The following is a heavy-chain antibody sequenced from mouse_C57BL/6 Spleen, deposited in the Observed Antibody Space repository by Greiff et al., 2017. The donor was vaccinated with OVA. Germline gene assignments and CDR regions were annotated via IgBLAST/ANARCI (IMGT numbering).Heavy chain of an antibody. CDR3: ARNSIYGYDAWFAY. CDR2: IWSGGST. J-gene: IGHJ3*01. CDR1: GFSLTSYG. V-gene: IGHV2-2*01. D-gene: IGHD2-2*01. Sequence: VQVVESGPGLVQPSQSLSITCTVSGFSLTSYGVHWVRQSPGKGLEWLGVIWSGGSTDYNAAFISRLSISKDNSKSQVFFKMNSLQADDTAIYYCARNSIYGYDAWFAYWGQGTLVTVSA.